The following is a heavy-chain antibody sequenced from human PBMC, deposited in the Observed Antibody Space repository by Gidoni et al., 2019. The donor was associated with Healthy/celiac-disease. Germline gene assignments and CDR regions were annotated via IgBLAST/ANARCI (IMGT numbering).Heavy chain of an antibody. CDR1: GGSLSSGSYY. CDR3: ARDSGIAAAGTTHHYAFDI. Sequence: QVQLQESGPGLVKPSQTLSLTCTVSGGSLSSGSYYWSWIRQPAGKGLEWIGRIYTSGSTNYNPSLKSRVTISVDTSKNQFSLKLSSVTAADTAVYYCARDSGIAAAGTTHHYAFDIWGQGTMVTVSS. CDR2: IYTSGST. V-gene: IGHV4-61*02. D-gene: IGHD6-13*01. J-gene: IGHJ3*02.